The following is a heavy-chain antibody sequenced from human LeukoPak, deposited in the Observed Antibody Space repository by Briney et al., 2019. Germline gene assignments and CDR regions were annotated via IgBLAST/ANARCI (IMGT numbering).Heavy chain of an antibody. CDR3: ARHGRMGTINPSY. CDR1: GGSISNSSYY. Sequence: SETLSLTCTVSGGSISNSSYYWGWIRQPPGKGLEWIGSMYYSGSTYCNPSLKSRATISVDTSKNQFSLKLSSVTAADTAVYYCARHGRMGTINPSYWGQGTLVTVSA. D-gene: IGHD5-24*01. CDR2: MYYSGST. V-gene: IGHV4-39*01. J-gene: IGHJ4*02.